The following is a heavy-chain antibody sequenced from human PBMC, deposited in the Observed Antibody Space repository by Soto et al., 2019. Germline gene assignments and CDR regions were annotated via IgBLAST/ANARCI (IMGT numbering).Heavy chain of an antibody. CDR3: ARGYCSGGSCLGMDV. V-gene: IGHV4-4*07. Sequence: PSETLSLTCTVSGGSISSYYWSWIRPPAGKGLEWIGRIYTSGSTNYNPSLKSRVTMSVDTSKNQFSLKLSSVTAADTAVYYCARGYCSGGSCLGMDVWGQGTTVTVSS. D-gene: IGHD2-15*01. CDR2: IYTSGST. J-gene: IGHJ6*02. CDR1: GGSISSYY.